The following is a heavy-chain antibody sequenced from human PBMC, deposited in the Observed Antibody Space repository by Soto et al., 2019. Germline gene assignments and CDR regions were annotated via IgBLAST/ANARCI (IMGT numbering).Heavy chain of an antibody. CDR3: VKEASGWKSRGSFDI. V-gene: IGHV3-23*01. Sequence: GGSLRLSCVASGVTFTTNAMDWVRQAPGKGLEWVSFISGDDGSGNYADSVKGRFTISRDNSKNTLYLQMNSLRAEDTAIYYCVKEASGWKSRGSFDIWGRGTMVTVSS. D-gene: IGHD6-19*01. J-gene: IGHJ3*02. CDR1: GVTFTTNA. CDR2: ISGDDGSG.